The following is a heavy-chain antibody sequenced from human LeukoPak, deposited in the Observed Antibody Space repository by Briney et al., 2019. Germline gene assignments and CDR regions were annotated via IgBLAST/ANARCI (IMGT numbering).Heavy chain of an antibody. CDR2: ISAYNGNT. J-gene: IGHJ6*02. CDR3: AGGFAAYYYYGMDV. Sequence: VASVKVSCKASGYTFTSYGISWVRQAPGQGLEWMGWISAYNGNTNYAQKLQGRVTMTTDTSTSTAYVELRSLRSDDTAVYYCAGGFAAYYYYGMDVWGQGTTVTVSS. D-gene: IGHD3-16*01. V-gene: IGHV1-18*01. CDR1: GYTFTSYG.